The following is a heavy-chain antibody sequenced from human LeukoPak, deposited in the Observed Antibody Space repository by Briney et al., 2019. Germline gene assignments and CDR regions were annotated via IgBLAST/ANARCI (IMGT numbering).Heavy chain of an antibody. CDR3: ARDLPSYYYDSSGYQGFDY. J-gene: IGHJ4*02. V-gene: IGHV1-2*02. D-gene: IGHD3-22*01. Sequence: ASVKVSCKASGGTFSSYAISWVRQAPGQGLEWMGWINPNSGGTNYAQKFQGRVTMTRDTSISTAYMELSRLRSDDTAVYYCARDLPSYYYDSSGYQGFDYWGQGTLVTVSS. CDR2: INPNSGGT. CDR1: GGTFSSYA.